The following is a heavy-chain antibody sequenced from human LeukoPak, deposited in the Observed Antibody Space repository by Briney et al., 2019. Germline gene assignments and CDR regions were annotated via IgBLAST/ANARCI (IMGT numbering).Heavy chain of an antibody. V-gene: IGHV1-2*02. Sequence: GASVKVSCKASGYTFTGYYMHWVRQAPGQGLEWMGWINPNSGGTNYAQKFQGRVTMTRDTSISTTYMELNRLRSDDTAVYYCARRVPAGIGTFDIWGQGTLVTVSS. CDR2: INPNSGGT. J-gene: IGHJ4*02. CDR3: ARRVPAGIGTFDI. CDR1: GYTFTGYY. D-gene: IGHD2-2*02.